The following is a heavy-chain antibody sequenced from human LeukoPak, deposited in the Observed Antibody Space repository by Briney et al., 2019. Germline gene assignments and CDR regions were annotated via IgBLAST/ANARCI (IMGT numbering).Heavy chain of an antibody. CDR3: ARRWLQLCDY. CDR2: ISYDGSNK. D-gene: IGHD5-24*01. V-gene: IGHV3-30*03. J-gene: IGHJ4*02. CDR1: GFTFSNAW. Sequence: GGSLRLSCAASGFTFSNAWMNWVRQAPGKGLEWVAVISYDGSNKYYADSVKGRFTISRDNSKNTLYLQMNSLRAEDTAVYYCARRWLQLCDYWGQGTLVTVSS.